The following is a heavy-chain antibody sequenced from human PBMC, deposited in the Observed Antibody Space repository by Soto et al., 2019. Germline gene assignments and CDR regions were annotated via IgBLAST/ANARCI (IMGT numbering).Heavy chain of an antibody. Sequence: QVQLVESGGGVVQPGRSLRLSCAASGFTFSSYGMHWVRQAPGKGLEWVAVIWYDGSNKYYADSVKGRFTISRDNSKNTLYLQMNSLRAEDTAVYYCARDSDSSGYWPLYYYYYGIDVWGQGTPVTVSS. CDR2: IWYDGSNK. CDR1: GFTFSSYG. V-gene: IGHV3-33*01. J-gene: IGHJ6*02. D-gene: IGHD3-22*01. CDR3: ARDSDSSGYWPLYYYYYGIDV.